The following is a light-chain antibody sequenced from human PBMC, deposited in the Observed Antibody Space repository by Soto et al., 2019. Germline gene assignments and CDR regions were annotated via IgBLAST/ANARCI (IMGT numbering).Light chain of an antibody. V-gene: IGKV3-20*01. Sequence: VLAKVTGAPCLSPGERVTLSCRARQTVTTRFAWYQHTPRQAPTPLRSAASNRASGVPVRCSGSGSGTDFTLTITRLQPEDFTLYYCQQYGGSPTTFGLGTRLEIK. CDR1: QTVTTRF. CDR2: AAS. J-gene: IGKJ5*01. CDR3: QQYGGSPTT.